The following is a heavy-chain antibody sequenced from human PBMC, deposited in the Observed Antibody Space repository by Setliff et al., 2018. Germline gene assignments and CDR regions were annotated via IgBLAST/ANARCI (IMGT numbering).Heavy chain of an antibody. CDR1: GFTFSTSS. CDR2: ISRTYSTI. D-gene: IGHD2-15*01. V-gene: IGHV3-48*01. CDR3: AKRGPYCSGGTCHYYFDY. J-gene: IGHJ4*02. Sequence: GGSLRLSCAASGFTFSTSSMNWVRLAPGKGLEWVSYISRTYSTIYYADSVKGRFTISRDNSKNTLYLQMNSLRAEDTAVYYCAKRGPYCSGGTCHYYFDYWGQGTLVTVSS.